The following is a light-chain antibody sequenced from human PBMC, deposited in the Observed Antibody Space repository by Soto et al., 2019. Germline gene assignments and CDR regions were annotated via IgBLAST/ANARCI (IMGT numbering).Light chain of an antibody. Sequence: QAVVTQEPSLTVSPGGTVTLTCGSSTGAVTSGHYPYWFQQKPGQAPRTLIYDTSNKYSWTPARFSGSLLGGKAALTLSGAQPEDEAEYYCLLSYSGARSYVVFGGGTKLTVL. CDR1: TGAVTSGHY. V-gene: IGLV7-46*01. CDR3: LLSYSGARSYVV. CDR2: DTS. J-gene: IGLJ2*01.